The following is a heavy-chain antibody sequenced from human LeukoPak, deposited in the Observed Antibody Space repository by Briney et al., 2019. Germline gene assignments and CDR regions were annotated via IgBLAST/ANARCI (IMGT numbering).Heavy chain of an antibody. CDR1: GGSISSGDFY. J-gene: IGHJ4*02. V-gene: IGHV4-31*03. CDR2: IYYSGTT. D-gene: IGHD2-21*01. Sequence: SETLSLTCTVSGGSISSGDFYWSWIRQHPGKGLEWIGYIYYSGTTYYSPSLKSRVTISLDTTKNQFSLKLSSVTAADTAVYYCASRTARGGAGSFDYWGQGTLVTVSS. CDR3: ASRTARGGAGSFDY.